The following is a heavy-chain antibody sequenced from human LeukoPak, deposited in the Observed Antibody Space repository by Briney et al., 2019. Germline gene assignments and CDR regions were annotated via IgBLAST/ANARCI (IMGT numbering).Heavy chain of an antibody. CDR2: ISSSGSYI. CDR3: ASLYDFWSGYYISDY. J-gene: IGHJ4*02. CDR1: GFTFSSYS. V-gene: IGHV3-21*01. D-gene: IGHD3-3*01. Sequence: PGGSLRLSCAPSGFTFSSYSMNWVRQAPGKGLEWVSSISSSGSYIYYADSVKGRFTISRDNAKNSLYLQMNSLRAEDTAVYYCASLYDFWSGYYISDYWGQGTLVTVSS.